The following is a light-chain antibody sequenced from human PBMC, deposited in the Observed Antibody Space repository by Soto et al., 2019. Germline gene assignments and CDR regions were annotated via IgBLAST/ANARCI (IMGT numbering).Light chain of an antibody. Sequence: DIVMTQSPLSLPVTPGEPASISCSSSQSLLQSNGYNYLDWYLQKPGQSPQLLIYFGSFRSSVVPDRFSVSGSCSDFTLGIRRVVAEDVRVYYCMHSYQSPPTFGQGTKVEI. V-gene: IGKV2-28*01. CDR3: MHSYQSPPT. J-gene: IGKJ1*01. CDR1: QSLLQSNGYNY. CDR2: FGS.